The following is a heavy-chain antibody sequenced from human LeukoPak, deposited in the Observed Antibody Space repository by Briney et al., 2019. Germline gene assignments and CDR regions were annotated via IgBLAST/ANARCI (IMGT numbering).Heavy chain of an antibody. CDR2: IKQDGSEK. D-gene: IGHD3-16*02. CDR3: ARDALTFGGVIVIHYFDY. J-gene: IGHJ4*02. V-gene: IGHV3-7*01. CDR1: GFTFSSYW. Sequence: GGSLRLSCAASGFTFSSYWMSWVRQAPGKGLEWVANIKQDGSEKYYVDSVKGRFTISRDNAKNSLYLQMNSLRAEDTAVYYCARDALTFGGVIVIHYFDYWGQGTLVTVSS.